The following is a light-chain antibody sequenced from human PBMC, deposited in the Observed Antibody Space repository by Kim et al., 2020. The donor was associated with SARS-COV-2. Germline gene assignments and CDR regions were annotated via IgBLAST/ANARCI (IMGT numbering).Light chain of an antibody. CDR2: QHN. J-gene: IGLJ2*01. CDR3: QAWDSGTVV. Sequence: SVSPGQTATITCSGDNLRDKYACWYQQKPGQSPVLVISQHNKRPSGIPGRFFGSNSANTATLSIGGTQAMDEADYYCQAWDSGTVVFGGGTQLTVL. V-gene: IGLV3-1*01. CDR1: NLRDKY.